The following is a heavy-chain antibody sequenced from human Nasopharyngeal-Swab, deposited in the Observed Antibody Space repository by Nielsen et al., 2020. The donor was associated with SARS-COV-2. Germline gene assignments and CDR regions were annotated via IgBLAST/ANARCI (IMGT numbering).Heavy chain of an antibody. V-gene: IGHV1-18*01. D-gene: IGHD6-13*01. CDR1: GYTFTSYG. CDR2: ISAYNGNT. J-gene: IGHJ6*02. CDR3: ARYGDGAQQPYHYYYYYGMDV. Sequence: ASATVSCKASGYTFTSYGISWVRQAPGQGLEWMGWISAYNGNTNYAQKLQDRVTMTTITSTSTAYMELRRLRSEETAVYYCARYGDGAQQPYHYYYYYGMDVWGQATTVMVSS.